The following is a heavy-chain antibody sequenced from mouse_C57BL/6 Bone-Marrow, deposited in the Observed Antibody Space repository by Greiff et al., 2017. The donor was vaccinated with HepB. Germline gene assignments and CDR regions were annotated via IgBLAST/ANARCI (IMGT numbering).Heavy chain of an antibody. Sequence: QVQLQQPGAELVMPGASVKLSCKASGYTFTSYWMHWVKHRPGQGLEWIGEIDPSDSYTNYNQKFKGKSTLTVDKSSSTAYMQLSSLTSEDSAVYYCARRLVGYFDYWGQGTTLTVSS. CDR1: GYTFTSYW. CDR2: IDPSDSYT. V-gene: IGHV1-69*01. D-gene: IGHD1-1*02. CDR3: ARRLVGYFDY. J-gene: IGHJ2*01.